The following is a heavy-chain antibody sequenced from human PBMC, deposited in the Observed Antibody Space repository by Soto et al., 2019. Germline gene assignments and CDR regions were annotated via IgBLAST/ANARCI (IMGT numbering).Heavy chain of an antibody. CDR3: AKASTGPYRSSSALKC. Sequence: RLSCXASAFTFNTYTMTWVRQAPGKGLEWVSAISGGGGGTYYADSVKGRFTISRDNSRSTLFLQMNSLSVEDTAVYYRAKASTGPYRSSSALKCRGQRTTIVVSS. J-gene: IGHJ6*02. CDR2: ISGGGGGT. V-gene: IGHV3-23*01. CDR1: AFTFNTYT. D-gene: IGHD5-18*01.